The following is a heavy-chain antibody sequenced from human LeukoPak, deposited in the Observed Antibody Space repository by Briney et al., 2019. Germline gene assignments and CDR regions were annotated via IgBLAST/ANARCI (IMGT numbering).Heavy chain of an antibody. V-gene: IGHV1-18*01. J-gene: IGHJ5*02. D-gene: IGHD3-22*01. CDR3: ARVNYYDTNACYKGWFDP. Sequence: NLQGRVTMTTDTSTNTAYMELRSLRSDDTAVYYCARVNYYDTNACYKGWFDPWGQGTLVTVSS.